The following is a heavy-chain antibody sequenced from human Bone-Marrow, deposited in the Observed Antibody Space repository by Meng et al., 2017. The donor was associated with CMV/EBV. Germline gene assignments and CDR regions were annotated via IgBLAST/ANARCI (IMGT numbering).Heavy chain of an antibody. CDR2: INPNSGGT. Sequence: ASVKVSCKASGYTFTGYYMHWVRQAPGQGLEWMGWINPNSGGTNYAQKFQGRVTMTRDTSISTAYMELSRLRSDDTAAYYCATAPVLMVYRAFDPWGQGTLVTVSS. D-gene: IGHD2-8*01. CDR1: GYTFTGYY. CDR3: ATAPVLMVYRAFDP. J-gene: IGHJ5*02. V-gene: IGHV1-2*02.